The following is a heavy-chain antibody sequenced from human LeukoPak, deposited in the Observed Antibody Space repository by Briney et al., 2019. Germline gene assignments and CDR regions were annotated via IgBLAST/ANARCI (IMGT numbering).Heavy chain of an antibody. D-gene: IGHD4-23*01. V-gene: IGHV1-46*01. CDR2: INPSGGST. J-gene: IGHJ3*02. CDR3: ARDRGTTVVTPGFAFDI. CDR1: GYTFTNFY. Sequence: ASVKVSCKASGYTFTNFYIHWVRQAPGQGLEWMGIINPSGGSTSHAQKFQGRVTMTRDTSTSTVYMELSSLRSEDTAVYYCARDRGTTVVTPGFAFDIWGQGTMVTVSS.